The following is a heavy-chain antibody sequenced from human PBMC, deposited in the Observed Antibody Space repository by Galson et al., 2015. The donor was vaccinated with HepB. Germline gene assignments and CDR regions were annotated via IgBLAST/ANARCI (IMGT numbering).Heavy chain of an antibody. CDR2: INAGNGNT. D-gene: IGHD2-2*01. CDR3: ARESVIVPAATPYYFDY. J-gene: IGHJ4*02. V-gene: IGHV1-3*01. CDR1: GYTFGTYA. Sequence: SVKVSCKASGYTFGTYAMHWVRQAPGQRLEWMGWINAGNGNTKYSQKFQGRVTITRDTSASTVYMELSRLGSEDRAVYYCARESVIVPAATPYYFDYWGQGTLVSVSS.